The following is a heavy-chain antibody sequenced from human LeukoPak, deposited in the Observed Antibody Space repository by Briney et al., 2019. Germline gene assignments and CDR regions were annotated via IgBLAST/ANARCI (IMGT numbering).Heavy chain of an antibody. V-gene: IGHV3-7*03. CDR2: INQDGSQT. CDR3: ASGVDLDSSTYRPFDY. D-gene: IGHD2/OR15-2a*01. CDR1: GFTFSNYR. J-gene: IGHJ4*02. Sequence: GGSLRLSCAASGFTFSNYRISWVRQPPGKGLDWVAHINQDGSQTSYVDSVKGRFTISRDNAKSALYLQMNSLRAEDTAMYYCASGVDLDSSTYRPFDYWGQGALVTVSS.